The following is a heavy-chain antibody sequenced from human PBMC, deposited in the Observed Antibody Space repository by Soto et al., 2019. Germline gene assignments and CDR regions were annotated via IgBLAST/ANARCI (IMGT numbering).Heavy chain of an antibody. Sequence: GESLKISCKGSGYSFAGYWITWVRQKPGKGLEWMGRIDPSDSQTYYSPSFRGHVTISATKSITTVFLQWSSLRASDTAMYYCARQIYDSDTGPNFQYYFDSWGQGNPVTVSS. V-gene: IGHV5-10-1*01. CDR1: GYSFAGYW. CDR2: IDPSDSQT. J-gene: IGHJ4*02. D-gene: IGHD3-22*01. CDR3: ARQIYDSDTGPNFQYYFDS.